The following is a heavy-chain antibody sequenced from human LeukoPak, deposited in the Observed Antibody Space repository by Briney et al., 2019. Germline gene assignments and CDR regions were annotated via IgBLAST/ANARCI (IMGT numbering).Heavy chain of an antibody. Sequence: ASVKVSCKASGYTFTNYYIHWVRQAPGQGLEWMGIINPSGGSTSYAQRFQDRVTMTKDMSTSTVYMELSSLRSEDTAIYYCARANDTSGYCDWSQGTLVTVSS. CDR2: INPSGGST. J-gene: IGHJ4*02. V-gene: IGHV1-46*01. D-gene: IGHD3-22*01. CDR1: GYTFTNYY. CDR3: ARANDTSGYCD.